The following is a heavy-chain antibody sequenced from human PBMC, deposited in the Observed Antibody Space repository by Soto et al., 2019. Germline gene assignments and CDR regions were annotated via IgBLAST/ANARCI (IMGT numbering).Heavy chain of an antibody. D-gene: IGHD6-6*01. CDR1: GFTFSSYG. J-gene: IGHJ6*02. CDR3: ANPRSSPPANYDMDV. CDR2: ISYDGSNK. Sequence: QVQLVESGGGVVQPGRSLRLSCAASGFTFSSYGMHWVRQAPGKGLEWVAVISYDGSNKYYADSVKGRFTISRDNSKNTLYLQMNSLRAEDTAVYYCANPRSSPPANYDMDVWGQGTTVTVSS. V-gene: IGHV3-30*18.